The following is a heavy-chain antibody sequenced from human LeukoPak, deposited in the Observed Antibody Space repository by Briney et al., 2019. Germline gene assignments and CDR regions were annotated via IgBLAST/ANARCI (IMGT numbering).Heavy chain of an antibody. CDR1: GFTFSNAW. J-gene: IGHJ4*02. CDR2: IKSKSDGGTT. Sequence: GGSLRLSCAASGFTFSNAWMSWVRQAPGKGLEWVGRIKSKSDGGTTDYAAPVKGRFTISRDDSENTLFLQMNSLKTEDTAVYYCTTDGLMVRGVMHNDWGQGTLVTVSS. V-gene: IGHV3-15*01. CDR3: TTDGLMVRGVMHND. D-gene: IGHD3-10*01.